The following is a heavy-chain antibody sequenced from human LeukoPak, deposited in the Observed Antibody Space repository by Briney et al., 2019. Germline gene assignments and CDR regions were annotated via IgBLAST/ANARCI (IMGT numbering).Heavy chain of an antibody. CDR1: GGSISSSSYY. V-gene: IGHV4-39*02. Sequence: SETLSLTCTVSGGSISSSSYYWGWIRQPPGKGLEWIGSIYYSGSTYYNPSLKSRVTISVDTSKNQFSLKLSSVTAADTAAYYCAKDGNWARFENWGQGTLVTVSS. D-gene: IGHD7-27*01. J-gene: IGHJ4*02. CDR2: IYYSGST. CDR3: AKDGNWARFEN.